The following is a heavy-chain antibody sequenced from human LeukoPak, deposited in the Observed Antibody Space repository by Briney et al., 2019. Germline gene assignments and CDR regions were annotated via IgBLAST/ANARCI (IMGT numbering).Heavy chain of an antibody. D-gene: IGHD1-1*01. CDR3: ARVGGTNYYYYGMDV. CDR1: GGSISSYY. Sequence: PSETLSLTCTVSGGSISSYYWSWIRQPPGKGLEWIGYIYDSGSTDYNPSLKSRVTISVDTSKNQFSLKLSSVTAADTAVYYCARVGGTNYYYYGMDVWGQGTTVTVSS. CDR2: IYDSGST. J-gene: IGHJ6*02. V-gene: IGHV4-59*01.